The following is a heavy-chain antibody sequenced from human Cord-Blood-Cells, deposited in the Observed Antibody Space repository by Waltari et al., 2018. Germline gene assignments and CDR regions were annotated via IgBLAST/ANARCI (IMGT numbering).Heavy chain of an antibody. D-gene: IGHD2-2*01. Sequence: QVQLQQWGAGLLTPSETLSLTCAVYGGSFSGYYWSWIRQHPGKGLEWIGEINHSGSTNYNPSLKSRVTISVNTSKNQFSLKLSSVTAADTAVYYCARGRVYCSSTSCYYYYGMDVWGQGTTVTVSS. CDR2: INHSGST. J-gene: IGHJ6*02. CDR1: GGSFSGYY. V-gene: IGHV4-34*01. CDR3: ARGRVYCSSTSCYYYYGMDV.